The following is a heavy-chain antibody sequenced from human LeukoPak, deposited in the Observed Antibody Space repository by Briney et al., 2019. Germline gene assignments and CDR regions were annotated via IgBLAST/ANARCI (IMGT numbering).Heavy chain of an antibody. V-gene: IGHV3-21*01. Sequence: GGSLRLSCAASGFTFSSYSMNWVCQALGKGLEWVSSISSSSSYIYYADSVKGRFTISRDNAKNSLYLQMNSLRAEDTAVYYCARDLSYDILTPNWFDPWGQGTLVTVSS. D-gene: IGHD3-9*01. CDR3: ARDLSYDILTPNWFDP. CDR2: ISSSSSYI. J-gene: IGHJ5*02. CDR1: GFTFSSYS.